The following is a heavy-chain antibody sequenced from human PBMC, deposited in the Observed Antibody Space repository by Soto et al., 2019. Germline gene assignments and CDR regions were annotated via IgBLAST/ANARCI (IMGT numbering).Heavy chain of an antibody. CDR3: ARQVEVTYFDY. CDR2: ISYSGST. CDR1: GGSISSSAYY. J-gene: IGHJ4*02. D-gene: IGHD1-1*01. Sequence: QLHLQESGPGLLKPSETLSLTCTVSGGSISSSAYYWGWIRQPPGKRLEWIASISYSGSTYYNPSLKRRVTISVDTSKNQFSLNLRSMTAADTAVYYCARQVEVTYFDYWGQGTLVTVSS. V-gene: IGHV4-39*01.